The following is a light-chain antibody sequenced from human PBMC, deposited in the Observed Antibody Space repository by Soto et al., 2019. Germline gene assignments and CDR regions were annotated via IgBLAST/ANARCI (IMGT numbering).Light chain of an antibody. CDR1: SSDVGSYNL. V-gene: IGLV2-14*02. Sequence: QSVLTQPASVSGSPGQSITISCTGTSSDVGSYNLVSWYQQHPGKAPKLMIYEGSKRPSGVSNRFSGSKSGNTASLTISGLQAEDEADYYCSSYKSSSTYVFGTGTKVTVL. CDR2: EGS. CDR3: SSYKSSSTYV. J-gene: IGLJ1*01.